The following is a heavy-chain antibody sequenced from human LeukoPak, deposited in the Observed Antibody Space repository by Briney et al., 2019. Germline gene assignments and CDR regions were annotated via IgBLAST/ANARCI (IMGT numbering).Heavy chain of an antibody. D-gene: IGHD3-22*01. J-gene: IGHJ3*02. Sequence: GGSLRLSCAASGFTFSSYGMHWVRQAPGKGLEWVSAISGSGGSTYYADSVKGRFTISRDNSKNTLYLQMNSLRAEDTAVYYCAKDDPYYYDSSGSDAFDIWGQGTMVTVSS. CDR3: AKDDPYYYDSSGSDAFDI. CDR2: ISGSGGST. V-gene: IGHV3-23*01. CDR1: GFTFSSYG.